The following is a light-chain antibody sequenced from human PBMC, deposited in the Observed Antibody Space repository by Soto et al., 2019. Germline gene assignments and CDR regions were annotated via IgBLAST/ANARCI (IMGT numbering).Light chain of an antibody. Sequence: QSVLTQPASVSGSPGQSITISCTGTSSDVGSYNLVSWYQQHPGKAPKLMIYEVSKRPSGVSNRFSGSKSDNTAYLTISGLQAEDEADYYCCSYAGSPYVFGTGTKVTVL. CDR2: EVS. CDR1: SSDVGSYNL. CDR3: CSYAGSPYV. J-gene: IGLJ1*01. V-gene: IGLV2-23*02.